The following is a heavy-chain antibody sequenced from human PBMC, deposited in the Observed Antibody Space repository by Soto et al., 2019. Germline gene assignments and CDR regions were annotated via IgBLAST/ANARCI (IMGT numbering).Heavy chain of an antibody. V-gene: IGHV1-18*01. J-gene: IGHJ3*02. CDR2: ISAYNGNT. CDR1: GYTFTSYG. D-gene: IGHD2-2*01. CDR3: ARGSGSRCSSTSCYPALDI. Sequence: ASVKVSCKASGYTFTSYGISWVRQAPGQGLEWMGWISAYNGNTNYAQKLQGRVTMTTDTSTSTAYMELRSLRSDDTAVYYCARGSGSRCSSTSCYPALDIWGQGTMVTVSS.